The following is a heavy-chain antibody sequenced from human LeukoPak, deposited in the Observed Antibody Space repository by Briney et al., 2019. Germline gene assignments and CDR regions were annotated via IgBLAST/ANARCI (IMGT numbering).Heavy chain of an antibody. J-gene: IGHJ5*02. CDR3: ARDWGYCSSTSCRARWFDP. V-gene: IGHV4-31*01. D-gene: IGHD2-2*01. CDR2: IYYSGST. Sequence: PSETLSLTCTVSGGSISSGGYYWSWIRQHPGKGLEWIGYIYYSGSTYYNPSLKTPVTISVDTSKNQFALKLSSVTAADTAVYYCARDWGYCSSTSCRARWFDPWGQGTLVTVSS. CDR1: GGSISSGGYY.